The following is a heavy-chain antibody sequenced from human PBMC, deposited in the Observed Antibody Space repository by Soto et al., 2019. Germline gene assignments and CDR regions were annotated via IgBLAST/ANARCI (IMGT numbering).Heavy chain of an antibody. Sequence: EVQLLESGGGLVQPGGSLRLSCAASGFTFSSYAMKWVRQAPGKGLEWVSLIGESGTPTYYADSVKGRFTISRDNSWNTLFLEMYSLRAEDTAVYYCARYIPGVRYYGMDVWGQGTTVTVSS. D-gene: IGHD2-2*01. CDR3: ARYIPGVRYYGMDV. CDR1: GFTFSSYA. CDR2: IGESGTPT. V-gene: IGHV3-23*01. J-gene: IGHJ6*02.